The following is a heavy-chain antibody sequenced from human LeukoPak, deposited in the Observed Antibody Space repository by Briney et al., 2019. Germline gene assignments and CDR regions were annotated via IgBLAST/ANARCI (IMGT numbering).Heavy chain of an antibody. J-gene: IGHJ4*02. V-gene: IGHV5-51*01. D-gene: IGHD6-19*01. Sequence: GESLKISCKGSGYSFTSYWIGWVRQMPGKGLEWMGIIYPGDSDTRYSRSFQGQVTISADKSMSTAYLQWSSLKASDTAMYYCARCHYTGYSSGCQFDYWGQGTLVTVSS. CDR1: GYSFTSYW. CDR3: ARCHYTGYSSGCQFDY. CDR2: IYPGDSDT.